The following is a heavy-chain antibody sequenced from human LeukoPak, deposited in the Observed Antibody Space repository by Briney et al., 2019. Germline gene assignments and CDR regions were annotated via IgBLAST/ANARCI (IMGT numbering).Heavy chain of an antibody. CDR2: IWYDGSYK. J-gene: IGHJ1*01. D-gene: IGHD3-22*01. V-gene: IGHV3-33*06. CDR1: GFSFSNYG. Sequence: GGSLRLSCAASGFSFSNYGMHWVRQAPGKGLEWVAVIWYDGSYKYYSDSVKGRFTISRDNSKNTLYLQMNSLRADDTAVYYCAKGDIYDSSGYYYPQYFQHWGQGTLATVSS. CDR3: AKGDIYDSSGYYYPQYFQH.